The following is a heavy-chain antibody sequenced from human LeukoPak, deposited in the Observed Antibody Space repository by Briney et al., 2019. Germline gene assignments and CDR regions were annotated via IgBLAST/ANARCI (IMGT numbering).Heavy chain of an antibody. J-gene: IGHJ4*02. CDR2: ISSSSSTI. CDR3: ARDHFYYYDSSGYYKPFDY. D-gene: IGHD3-22*01. V-gene: IGHV3-48*01. Sequence: GGSLRLSCAASGFTFSSYEMNWVRQAPGKGLEWVSYISSSSSTIYYADSVKGRFTISRDNAKNSLYLQMNSLRAEDTAVYYCARDHFYYYDSSGYYKPFDYWGQGTLVTVSS. CDR1: GFTFSSYE.